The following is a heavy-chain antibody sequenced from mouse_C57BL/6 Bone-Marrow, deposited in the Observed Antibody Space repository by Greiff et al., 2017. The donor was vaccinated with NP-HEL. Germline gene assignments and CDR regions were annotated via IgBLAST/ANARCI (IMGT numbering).Heavy chain of an antibody. Sequence: QVQLQQPGAELVKPGVSVKLSCKASGYTFTSYWMQWVKQRPGQGLEWIGEIDPSDSYTNYNQKFKGKATLTVDTSSSTAYMQLSSLTSEDSAVYYCARGDYYLGFFDYWGQGTTLTVSS. D-gene: IGHD1-1*01. V-gene: IGHV1-50*01. J-gene: IGHJ2*01. CDR1: GYTFTSYW. CDR3: ARGDYYLGFFDY. CDR2: IDPSDSYT.